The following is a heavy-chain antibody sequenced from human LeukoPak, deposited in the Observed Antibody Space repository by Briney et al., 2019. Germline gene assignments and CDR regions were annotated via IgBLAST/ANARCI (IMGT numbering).Heavy chain of an antibody. CDR3: AGVWDYYDSTTTFDY. J-gene: IGHJ4*02. V-gene: IGHV4-34*01. CDR2: INHSGST. Sequence: SETLSLTCAVYGGSLSGYYWSWIRQPPGKGLEWIGEINHSGSTNYNPSLKSRVTISVDASRNQFSLKLSSVTAADTAVYYCAGVWDYYDSTTTFDYWGQGTLVTVSS. CDR1: GGSLSGYY. D-gene: IGHD3-22*01.